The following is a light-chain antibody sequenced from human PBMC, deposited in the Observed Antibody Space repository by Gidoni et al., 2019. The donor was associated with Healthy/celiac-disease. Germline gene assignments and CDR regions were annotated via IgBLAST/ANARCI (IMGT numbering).Light chain of an antibody. CDR1: QSVSSIY. Sequence: EIVLTQSPGTLSLSPGERATLSCRASQSVSSIYLAWYQQKPGQAPRLLIYGASSRATGIPDRFRGSGSGTDFTLTISRLEPEDFAVYYCQQYGSSLLTFGGGTKVEIK. J-gene: IGKJ4*01. V-gene: IGKV3-20*01. CDR3: QQYGSSLLT. CDR2: GAS.